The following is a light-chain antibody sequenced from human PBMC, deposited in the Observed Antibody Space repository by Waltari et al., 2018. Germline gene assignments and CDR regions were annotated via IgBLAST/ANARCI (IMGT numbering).Light chain of an antibody. CDR3: QSYDSSLSFV. Sequence: QSVLTQPPSVSGAPGQRVTIPCTGSSSNIGAGYDVHWYQQLPGTAPKLLIHGNSNRPSGVPDRFSGSKSGTSASLAITGLQAEDEADYYCQSYDSSLSFVFGGGTKLTVL. J-gene: IGLJ2*01. V-gene: IGLV1-40*01. CDR2: GNS. CDR1: SSNIGAGYD.